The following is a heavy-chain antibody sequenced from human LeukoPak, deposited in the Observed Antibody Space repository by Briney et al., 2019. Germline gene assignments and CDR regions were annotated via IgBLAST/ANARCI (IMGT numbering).Heavy chain of an antibody. CDR1: GFTFSNYA. Sequence: GGSLRLSCAASGFTFSNYAMSWVRQAPGKGLEWVSAISGSGGSTFYADSVKGRFTISRDNFKNTLYLQMNSLRAEDTAVYYCARYWGSWSADYWGQGTLVTVSS. CDR2: ISGSGGST. CDR3: ARYWGSWSADY. V-gene: IGHV3-23*01. J-gene: IGHJ4*02. D-gene: IGHD6-13*01.